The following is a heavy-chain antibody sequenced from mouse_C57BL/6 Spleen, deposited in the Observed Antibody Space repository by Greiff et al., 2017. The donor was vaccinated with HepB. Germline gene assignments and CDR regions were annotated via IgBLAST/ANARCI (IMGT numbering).Heavy chain of an antibody. Sequence: EVKVVESGEGLVKPGGSLKLSCAASGFTFSSYAMSWVRQTPEKRLEWVAYISSGGDYIYYADTVKGRFTISRDNARNTLYLQMSSLKSEDTAMYYCTRDGTAQATMDYWGQGTSVTVSS. CDR2: ISSGGDYI. CDR3: TRDGTAQATMDY. D-gene: IGHD3-2*02. V-gene: IGHV5-9-1*02. J-gene: IGHJ4*01. CDR1: GFTFSSYA.